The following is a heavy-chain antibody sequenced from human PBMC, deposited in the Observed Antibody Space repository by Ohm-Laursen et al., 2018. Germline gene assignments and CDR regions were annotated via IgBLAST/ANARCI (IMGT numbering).Heavy chain of an antibody. CDR2: ISGGGGGT. CDR1: GFTFSSYA. V-gene: IGHV3-23*01. CDR3: AIVPTFEAAFPYY. J-gene: IGHJ4*02. Sequence: SLRLSCTASGFTFSSYAMTWVRQAPGKGLEWVSGISGGGGGTYYADSVKGRFTISRDNSKNTLYLQMNSLRAEDTAVYYCAIVPTFEAAFPYYWGQGTLVTVSS. D-gene: IGHD2-15*01.